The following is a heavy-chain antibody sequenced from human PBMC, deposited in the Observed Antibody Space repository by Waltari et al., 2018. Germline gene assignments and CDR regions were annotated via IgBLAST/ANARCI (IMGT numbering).Heavy chain of an antibody. CDR3: AKDLGGYCSGGSCYYYGMDV. Sequence: QVQLVESGGGVVQPGRSLRLSCAASGFTFSSSGMHWVRQAPGKGRGWVAVISYEGSNKYDADSVKGRFTIARDNSKNTLYLQMNSLRAEDTAVYYCAKDLGGYCSGGSCYYYGMDVWGQGTTVTVSS. CDR1: GFTFSSSG. D-gene: IGHD2-15*01. J-gene: IGHJ6*02. CDR2: ISYEGSNK. V-gene: IGHV3-30*18.